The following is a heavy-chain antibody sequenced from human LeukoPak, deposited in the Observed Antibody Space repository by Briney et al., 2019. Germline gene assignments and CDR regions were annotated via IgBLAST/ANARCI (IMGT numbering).Heavy chain of an antibody. Sequence: SETLSLTCTVSGGSISSGDYYWSWICQPPGKGLEWIGYIYYSGSTYYNPSLKSRVTISVDTSKNQFSLKLSSVTAADTAVYYCAREPNYYDSSGYVDYWGQGTLVTVSS. V-gene: IGHV4-30-4*01. J-gene: IGHJ4*02. CDR1: GGSISSGDYY. CDR2: IYYSGST. D-gene: IGHD3-22*01. CDR3: AREPNYYDSSGYVDY.